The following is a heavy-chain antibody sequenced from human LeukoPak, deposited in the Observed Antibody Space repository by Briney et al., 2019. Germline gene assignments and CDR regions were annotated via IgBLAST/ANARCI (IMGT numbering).Heavy chain of an antibody. CDR2: IYYSGST. D-gene: IGHD2-2*01. J-gene: IGHJ4*02. V-gene: IGHV4-39*07. CDR3: ARSKVGFCGTSSCRPFYFDY. Sequence: SETLSLTCTVSGGSISSSSYYWGWIRQPPGKGLEWIGSIYYSGSTYYNPSLKSRVNISVDTSKNQFSLNLNSVTAADTAVYYCARSKVGFCGTSSCRPFYFDYWGQGTLVTVSS. CDR1: GGSISSSSYY.